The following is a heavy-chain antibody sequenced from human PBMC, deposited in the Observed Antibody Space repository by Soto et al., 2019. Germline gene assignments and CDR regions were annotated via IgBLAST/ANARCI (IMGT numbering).Heavy chain of an antibody. D-gene: IGHD2-15*01. CDR1: GYTFTSYG. CDR2: ISAYNGNT. J-gene: IGHJ4*02. CDR3: ARDRAVAATAWDFDY. Sequence: ASVKVSCKASGYTFTSYGISWVRQAPGQGLEWMGWISAYNGNTNYAQKLQGRVTMTTDTSTSTAYMELRSLRSDDTAVYYCARDRAVAATAWDFDYWGQGTLVTVSS. V-gene: IGHV1-18*04.